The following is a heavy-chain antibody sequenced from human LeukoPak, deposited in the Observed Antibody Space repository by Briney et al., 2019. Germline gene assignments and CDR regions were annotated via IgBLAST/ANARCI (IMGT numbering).Heavy chain of an antibody. V-gene: IGHV4-34*01. CDR3: ARGVSSRYYFDY. CDR1: GGSFSGYY. CDR2: INHSGST. J-gene: IGHJ4*02. Sequence: PSGTLSLTCAVYGGSFSGYYWSWIRQPPGKGLEWIGEINHSGSTNYNPSLKSRVTISVDTSKNQFSLKLSSVTAADTAVYYCARGVSSRYYFDYWGQGTLVTVSS.